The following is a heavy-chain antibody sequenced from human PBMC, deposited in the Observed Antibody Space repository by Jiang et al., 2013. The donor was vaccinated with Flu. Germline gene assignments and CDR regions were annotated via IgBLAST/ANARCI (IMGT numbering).Heavy chain of an antibody. Sequence: VKPSETLSLTCTVSGGSISSSSYYWGWIRQPPGRGLEWIGSIYYSGTTYYNPSLKSRVTISVDTSKNQFSLKLSSVTAADTAVYYCARHGGNIVVVVAATGIDYWGQGTLVTVSS. V-gene: IGHV4-39*07. CDR2: IYYSGTT. D-gene: IGHD2-15*01. CDR3: ARHGGNIVVVVAATGIDY. CDR1: GGSISSSSYY. J-gene: IGHJ4*02.